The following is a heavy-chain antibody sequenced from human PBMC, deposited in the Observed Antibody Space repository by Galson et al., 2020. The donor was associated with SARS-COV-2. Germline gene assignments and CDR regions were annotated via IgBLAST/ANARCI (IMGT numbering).Heavy chain of an antibody. J-gene: IGHJ5*01. CDR3: ARRRIEARTPRIDNWFDS. CDR2: IPYSGPSLT. D-gene: IGHD6-6*01. CDR1: GDPTSTYY. Sequence: SETLSLTCILSGDPTSTYYCNWLRQPPGSGLEWLGRIPYSGPSLTMYNPALQSRATVSLDTSKNQLFLKLTSVTATDTAVSFCARRRIEARTPRIDNWFDSWGQGTLVTVSS. V-gene: IGHV4-59*08.